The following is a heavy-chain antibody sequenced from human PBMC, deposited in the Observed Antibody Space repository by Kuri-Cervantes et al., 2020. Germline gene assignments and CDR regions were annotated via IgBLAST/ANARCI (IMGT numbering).Heavy chain of an antibody. CDR1: GFTFGDYG. J-gene: IGHJ4*02. D-gene: IGHD6-19*01. Sequence: GESLKISCTASGFTFGDYGMTWFRQAPGKGLEWVCFIRSKPYGGTTEYAASVKGRFTISRDDSKSIAYLQMNSLKTEDTAVYYCTTERPPGYSSGWYGFYFDYWGQGTLVTVSS. CDR3: TTERPPGYSSGWYGFYFDY. CDR2: IRSKPYGGTT. V-gene: IGHV3-49*03.